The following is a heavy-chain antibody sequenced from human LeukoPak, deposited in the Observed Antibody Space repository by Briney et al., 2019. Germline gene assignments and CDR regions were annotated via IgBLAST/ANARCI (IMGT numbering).Heavy chain of an antibody. D-gene: IGHD3-22*01. V-gene: IGHV3-23*01. J-gene: IGHJ4*02. CDR1: GFTFSTYA. CDR3: AKVSYYYDSSASY. Sequence: GTSLRLSCAASGFTFSTYAMSWVRQAPGKGLEWVSAISGSGGSTYYADSVKGRFTISGDNSKNTLYLQMNSLRAEDTAVYYCAKVSYYYDSSASYWGQGTLVTVSS. CDR2: ISGSGGST.